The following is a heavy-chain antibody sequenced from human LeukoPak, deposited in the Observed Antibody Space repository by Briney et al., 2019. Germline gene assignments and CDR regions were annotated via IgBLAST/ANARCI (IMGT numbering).Heavy chain of an antibody. Sequence: ASVKVSCKSSGFTFTDHYIHWVRQAPGQGLEWMGYIGPHSTFTSSPQEFQGRVTMTRDTSMTTAYMELTRLTSDDTAVDYCVREGEGPLSKDFDYWGQGTLVTVSS. CDR1: GFTFTDHY. V-gene: IGHV1-2*02. D-gene: IGHD2/OR15-2a*01. J-gene: IGHJ4*02. CDR3: VREGEGPLSKDFDY. CDR2: IGPHSTFT.